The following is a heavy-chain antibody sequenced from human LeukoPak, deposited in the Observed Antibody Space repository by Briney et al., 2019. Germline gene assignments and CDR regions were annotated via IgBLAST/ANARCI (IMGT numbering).Heavy chain of an antibody. D-gene: IGHD6-19*01. CDR1: GFTFSSYA. CDR3: AKYSSGWGNYYYYYGMDV. CDR2: ISGSGGST. Sequence: PGGSLRLSCAASGFTFSSYAMSWVRQAPGKGLEWVSAISGSGGSTYYADSVKGRFTISRDNSKNTLYLQMNSLRAEDTAVYYCAKYSSGWGNYYYYYGMDVWGQGTTVTVSS. J-gene: IGHJ6*02. V-gene: IGHV3-23*01.